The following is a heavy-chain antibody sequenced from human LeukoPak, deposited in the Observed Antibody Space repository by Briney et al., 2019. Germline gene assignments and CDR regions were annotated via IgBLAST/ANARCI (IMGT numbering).Heavy chain of an antibody. J-gene: IGHJ4*02. CDR3: ARDGGYSYGYLGRLFDY. Sequence: GGTLRLSCAASGFTFSSHGMSWVRQAPGKGLEWVSTISGSGDNTYYADSVKGRFTISRDNSKNTLYPQMNSLRAEDTAVYYCARDGGYSYGYLGRLFDYWGQGTLVTVSS. CDR1: GFTFSSHG. CDR2: ISGSGDNT. D-gene: IGHD5-18*01. V-gene: IGHV3-23*01.